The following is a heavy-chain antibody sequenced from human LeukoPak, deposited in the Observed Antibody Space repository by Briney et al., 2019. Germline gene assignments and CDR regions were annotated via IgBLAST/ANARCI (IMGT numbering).Heavy chain of an antibody. V-gene: IGHV4-34*01. J-gene: IGHJ5*02. D-gene: IGHD3-22*01. Sequence: PSETLSLTCTVSGGSISSYYWSWIRQPPGKGLEWIGEIDHSGSTNYIPSLKSRVTISVDTSKNQFSLKLSSVTAADTAVYYCAAKSAHYYDSSGYYLNWFDPWGQGTLVTVSS. CDR3: AAKSAHYYDSSGYYLNWFDP. CDR1: GGSISSYY. CDR2: IDHSGST.